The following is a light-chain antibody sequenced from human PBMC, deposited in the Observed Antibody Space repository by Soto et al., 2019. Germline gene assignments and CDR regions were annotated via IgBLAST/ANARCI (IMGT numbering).Light chain of an antibody. CDR3: QHYNSYSQT. CDR1: QTISSW. Sequence: QMSQSASTMSASVRHRGTITCRASQTISSWLAWYQQKPGKAPKLLIYKASTLKSGVPSRFSGSGSGTEFTLTISSLQPDDFATYYCQHYNSYSQTFGQGTKVDIK. CDR2: KAS. J-gene: IGKJ1*01. V-gene: IGKV1-5*03.